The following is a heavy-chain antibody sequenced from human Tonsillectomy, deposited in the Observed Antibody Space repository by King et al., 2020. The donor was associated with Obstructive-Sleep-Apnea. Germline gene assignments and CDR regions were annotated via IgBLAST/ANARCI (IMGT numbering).Heavy chain of an antibody. CDR1: GFTFRRYD. CDR3: VTKRFGDFDY. V-gene: IGHV3-64D*06. Sequence: EVQLVESGGGLVQPGGSLKLSCSASGFTFRRYDMNWVRQAPGKGLEYVSGISSHGVSTYYADSVKGRFTISRDNPKNTMYLQMSSLRPEDTAVYYCVTKRFGDFDYWGQGTLVTVSS. J-gene: IGHJ4*02. D-gene: IGHD3-10*01. CDR2: ISSHGVST.